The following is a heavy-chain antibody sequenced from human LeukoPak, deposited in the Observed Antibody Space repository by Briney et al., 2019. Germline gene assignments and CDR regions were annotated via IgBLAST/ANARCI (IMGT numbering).Heavy chain of an antibody. J-gene: IGHJ4*02. D-gene: IGHD3-22*01. CDR2: IIPILGIA. V-gene: IGHV1-69*02. Sequence: KPGSSVKVSCKASGGTLSSYTISWVRQGPGQWLEWMGRIIPILGIANYAQKFQGRVTITADKSTSTAYMELSSLRSEDTAVYYRASMSYDSGFDYWGQGTLVTVSS. CDR1: GGTLSSYT. CDR3: ASMSYDSGFDY.